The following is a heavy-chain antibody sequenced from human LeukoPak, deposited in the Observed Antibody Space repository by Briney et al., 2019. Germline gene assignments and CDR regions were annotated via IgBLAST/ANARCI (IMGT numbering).Heavy chain of an antibody. V-gene: IGHV4-34*01. Sequence: PSETLSLTCAVYGGSFSGYYWSWIRQPPGKGLEWIGEINHSGSTNYNPSLKSRVTISVDTSKNQFSLKLSSVTAADTAVYYCARALGYCSSTSCYIDYWGQGTLVTVSS. CDR2: INHSGST. CDR3: ARALGYCSSTSCYIDY. J-gene: IGHJ4*02. D-gene: IGHD2-2*02. CDR1: GGSFSGYY.